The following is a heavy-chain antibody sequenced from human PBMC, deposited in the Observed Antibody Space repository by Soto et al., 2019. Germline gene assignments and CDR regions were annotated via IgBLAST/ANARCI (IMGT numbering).Heavy chain of an antibody. CDR1: GGSIRGYY. CDR3: ARPLLGATILSGFDS. CDR2: IYYTGSA. V-gene: IGHV4-59*08. D-gene: IGHD5-12*01. Sequence: SETLSLTCTVSGGSIRGYYWSWIRQTPGKGLEWIGHIYYTGSANYNPSLKSRVTISVDTSKNHFYLKMDSVTAADTAVYFCARPLLGATILSGFDSWGRGILVTVAS. J-gene: IGHJ4*02.